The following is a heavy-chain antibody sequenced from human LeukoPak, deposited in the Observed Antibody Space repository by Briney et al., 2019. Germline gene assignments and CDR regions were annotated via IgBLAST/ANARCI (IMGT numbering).Heavy chain of an antibody. CDR2: ISYDGSNN. CDR1: GFTFSSYG. D-gene: IGHD1-26*01. CDR3: AKDRGRWLQWAAMFFFDY. Sequence: GGSLRLSCAASGFTFSSYGMHWVRQAPGKGLEWVAVISYDGSNNYYADSVKGRFTISRDNSKNTLYLQMNSLRAEDTAVYYCAKDRGRWLQWAAMFFFDYWGQGTLVTVSS. J-gene: IGHJ4*02. V-gene: IGHV3-30*18.